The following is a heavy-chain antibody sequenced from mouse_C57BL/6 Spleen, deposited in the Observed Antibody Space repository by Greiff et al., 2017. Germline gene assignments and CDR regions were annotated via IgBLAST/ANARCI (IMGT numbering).Heavy chain of an antibody. CDR1: GYTFTDYY. CDR3: ARAGYYGSRDSWFAY. CDR2: IYPGSGNT. Sequence: VQLQQSGAELVRPGASVKLSCKASGYTFTDYYINWVKQRPGQGLEWIARIYPGSGNTYYNEKFKGKATLTAEKSSSTAYMQLSSLTSEDSAVYFCARAGYYGSRDSWFAYWGQGTLVTVSA. D-gene: IGHD1-1*01. V-gene: IGHV1-76*01. J-gene: IGHJ3*01.